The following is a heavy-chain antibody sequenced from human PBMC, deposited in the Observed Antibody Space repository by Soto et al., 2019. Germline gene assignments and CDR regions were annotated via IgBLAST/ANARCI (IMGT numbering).Heavy chain of an antibody. Sequence: GASVKVSCKASGGTFSSYAISWVRQAPGQGLEWMGGIIPIFGTANYAQKFQGRVTITADKSTSTAYMELSSLRSEDTAVYYCARWAYYYDSSGYYHDYWGQGTLVTVSS. CDR3: ARWAYYYDSSGYYHDY. CDR1: GGTFSSYA. D-gene: IGHD3-22*01. J-gene: IGHJ4*02. V-gene: IGHV1-69*06. CDR2: IIPIFGTA.